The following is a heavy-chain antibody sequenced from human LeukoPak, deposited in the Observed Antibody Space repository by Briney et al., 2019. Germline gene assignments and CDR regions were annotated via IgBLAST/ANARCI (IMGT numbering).Heavy chain of an antibody. CDR2: ISSNGGST. CDR1: GFTFSSYA. J-gene: IGHJ4*02. Sequence: GGSLRLSCAASGFTFSSYAMHWVRQAPGKGLEYVSAISSNGGSTYYANSVKGRFTISRDNSKNTLYLQMGSLRAEDMAVYYCARDRAITIFGVGEGLVDYWGQGTLVTVSS. CDR3: ARDRAITIFGVGEGLVDY. V-gene: IGHV3-64*01. D-gene: IGHD3-3*01.